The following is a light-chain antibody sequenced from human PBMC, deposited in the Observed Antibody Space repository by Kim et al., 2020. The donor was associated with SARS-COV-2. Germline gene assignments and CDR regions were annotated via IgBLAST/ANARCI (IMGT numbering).Light chain of an antibody. Sequence: QSALTQPPSASGSTGQSVTISCTGTSSDVGGYNYVSWYQQHPGKAPKFIIYEVNKRPSGVPDRFSGSKSGNTASLTVSGLQAEDEADYYCSSFAGSNNPVVFGGGTQLTVL. V-gene: IGLV2-8*01. J-gene: IGLJ2*01. CDR3: SSFAGSNNPVV. CDR1: SSDVGGYNY. CDR2: EVN.